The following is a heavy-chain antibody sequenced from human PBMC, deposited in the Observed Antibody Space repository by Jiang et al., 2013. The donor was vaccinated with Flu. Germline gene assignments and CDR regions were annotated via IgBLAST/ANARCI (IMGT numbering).Heavy chain of an antibody. D-gene: IGHD3-3*01. Sequence: GSGLVKPSETLSLTCTVSGGSISSYYWSWIRQPPGKGLEWIGYIYYSGSTNYNPSLKSRVTISVDTSKNQFSLKLSSVTAADTAVYYCARGRYYDFWSGYYPDAFDIWGQGIMVTVSS. CDR3: ARGRYYDFWSGYYPDAFDI. CDR2: IYYSGST. V-gene: IGHV4-59*01. J-gene: IGHJ3*02. CDR1: GGSISSYY.